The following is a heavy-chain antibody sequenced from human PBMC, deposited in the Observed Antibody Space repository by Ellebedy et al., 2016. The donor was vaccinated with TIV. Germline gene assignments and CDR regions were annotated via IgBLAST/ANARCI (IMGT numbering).Heavy chain of an antibody. CDR1: GFTFSGYA. Sequence: GESLKISXAASGFTFSGYAMSWVRQAPGKGLEWVSAISDSGGSTYYADSVKGRFTISRDNSKNTLYLQMNSLRAEDTAVYYCARNNHGAYGGGDAFDIWGQGTMVTVSS. D-gene: IGHD4-17*01. J-gene: IGHJ3*02. CDR3: ARNNHGAYGGGDAFDI. CDR2: ISDSGGST. V-gene: IGHV3-23*01.